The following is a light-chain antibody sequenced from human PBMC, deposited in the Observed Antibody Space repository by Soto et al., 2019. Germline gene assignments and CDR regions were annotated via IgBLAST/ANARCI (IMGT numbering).Light chain of an antibody. CDR1: QSLTNNY. V-gene: IGKV3-20*01. J-gene: IGKJ2*01. Sequence: EIVLTQSPGTLSLSPGERATLSCRTSQSLTNNYLAWYQQKPGQAPRLLISGASSRATGIPDRFRGSGSGTDFTLTISRLEPEDFAVYYCQQHGSSPYTFGQGTKLEIK. CDR3: QQHGSSPYT. CDR2: GAS.